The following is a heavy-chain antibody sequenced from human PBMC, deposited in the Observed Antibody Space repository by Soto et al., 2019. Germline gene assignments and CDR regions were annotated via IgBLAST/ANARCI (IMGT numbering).Heavy chain of an antibody. V-gene: IGHV4-39*01. Sequence: SETLSLTCTVSGGSISSSSYYWGWIRQPPGKGLEWIGSIYYSGSTYYNPSLKSRVTISVDTSKNQFSLKLSSVTAADTAVYYCASGYYGSGSYYNPLFDYWGQGTLVTVSS. CDR3: ASGYYGSGSYYNPLFDY. CDR1: GGSISSSSYY. CDR2: IYYSGST. J-gene: IGHJ4*02. D-gene: IGHD3-10*01.